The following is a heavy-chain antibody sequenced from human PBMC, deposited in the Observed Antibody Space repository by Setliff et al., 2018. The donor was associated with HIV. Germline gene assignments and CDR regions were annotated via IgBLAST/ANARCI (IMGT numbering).Heavy chain of an antibody. CDR2: IYHSGNT. D-gene: IGHD6-13*01. Sequence: SETLSLTCTVSGDSISSDFYWGWIRQPPGKGLEWIGSIYHSGNTNYNPSLKSRVTISVDTSKIQFSLNLNSVTAADTAVYYCARAKLGWRPYAMDVWGQGTAVTVSS. CDR3: ARAKLGWRPYAMDV. J-gene: IGHJ6*02. CDR1: GDSISSDFY. V-gene: IGHV4-38-2*02.